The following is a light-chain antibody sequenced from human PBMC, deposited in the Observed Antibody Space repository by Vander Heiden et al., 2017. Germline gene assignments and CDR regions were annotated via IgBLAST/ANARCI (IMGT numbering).Light chain of an antibody. CDR1: SSNIGSNT. Sequence: QSVLTQPPSASGTPGQRVTIPCSGSSSNIGSNTVNWYQQLPGTAPKLLIYSNNQRPSGVPDRFSGSKSGTSASLAISGLQSEDEADYYCAAWDDSLNGHWVFGGGTKLTGL. J-gene: IGLJ3*02. V-gene: IGLV1-44*01. CDR2: SNN. CDR3: AAWDDSLNGHWV.